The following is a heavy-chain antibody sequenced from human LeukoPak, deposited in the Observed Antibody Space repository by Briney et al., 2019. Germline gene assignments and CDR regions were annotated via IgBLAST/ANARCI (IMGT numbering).Heavy chain of an antibody. CDR2: ISYDEKNT. CDR1: GFTFSAYP. D-gene: IGHD6-19*01. CDR3: ARAPDSAWHNFDY. J-gene: IGHJ4*02. Sequence: RAGGSLRLSCAASGFTFSAYPMHWLRQAPGKGLEWVAVISYDEKNTNYADSAKARFTISRDNSKNTLYLQMNNLRAEDTAVYYCARAPDSAWHNFDYWGQGTQVTVSS. V-gene: IGHV3-30*04.